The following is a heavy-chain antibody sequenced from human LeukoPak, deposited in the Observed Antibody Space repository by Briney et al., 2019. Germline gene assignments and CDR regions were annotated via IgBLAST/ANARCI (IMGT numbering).Heavy chain of an antibody. CDR2: INGDGSSI. CDR1: GFTFSSYW. CDR3: ARDSGCSWTQLDS. D-gene: IGHD6-13*01. V-gene: IGHV3-74*01. J-gene: IGHJ4*02. Sequence: PGGSLRLSCAASGFTFSSYWMHWVRQAPEKGLVWVSRINGDGSSITYAVSVKGRFTISRDNAKNTLYLQLSSLRAEDTAVYYCARDSGCSWTQLDSWGQGTLVTVSS.